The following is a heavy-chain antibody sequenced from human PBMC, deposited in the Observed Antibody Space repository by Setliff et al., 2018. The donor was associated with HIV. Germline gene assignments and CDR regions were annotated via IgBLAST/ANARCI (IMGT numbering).Heavy chain of an antibody. D-gene: IGHD3-10*01. V-gene: IGHV1-3*01. J-gene: IGHJ4*02. CDR2: INAGNGVT. Sequence: ASVKVSCKASGYSFTYYAVHWVRQAPGQRLEWMGWINAGNGVTRYAEKFQGRVTITRDTSANTVYMELSSLKSEDTGVYYCVSELPGSTWGQGTLVTVSS. CDR3: VSELPGST. CDR1: GYSFTYYA.